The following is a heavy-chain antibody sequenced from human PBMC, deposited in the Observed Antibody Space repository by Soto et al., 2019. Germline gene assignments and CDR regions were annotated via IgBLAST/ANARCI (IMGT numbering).Heavy chain of an antibody. CDR2: ISGSGGST. Sequence: GRSLRLSCAASGFTFSSYAMSWVRQAPGKGLEWVSAISGSGGSTYYADSVKGRFTISRDNSKNTLYLQMNSLRAEDTAVYYCARGYSYGYHFDYWGQGTLVTVSS. V-gene: IGHV3-23*01. CDR1: GFTFSSYA. D-gene: IGHD5-18*01. CDR3: ARGYSYGYHFDY. J-gene: IGHJ4*02.